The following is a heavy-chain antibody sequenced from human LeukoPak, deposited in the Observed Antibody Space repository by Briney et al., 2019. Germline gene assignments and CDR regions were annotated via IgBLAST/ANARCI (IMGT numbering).Heavy chain of an antibody. D-gene: IGHD6-19*01. CDR2: IKNDGSES. Sequence: GSLRLPCAVSGFNFRDHWMEWVRQAPGEGLEWVGHIKNDGSESYYVDSLKGRFSISRDNTNNALYLQMNSLRVEDTAVYYCAKNNGWFHLAQWGQGTLVTVSS. CDR3: AKNNGWFHLAQ. V-gene: IGHV3-7*03. J-gene: IGHJ4*02. CDR1: GFNFRDHW.